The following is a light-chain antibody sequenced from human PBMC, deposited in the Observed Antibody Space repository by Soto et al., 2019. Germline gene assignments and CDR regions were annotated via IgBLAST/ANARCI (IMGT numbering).Light chain of an antibody. J-gene: IGLJ1*01. Sequence: QSVLTQPPSVSGAPGQRVTISCAGSSSNIGAGYVVNWYQHLPGTAPKLLIYGNTNRPSGVPDRFSGSKASLAITGLQAEDEADYYCQSYDSSLRSYVFGTGTKPPS. CDR2: GNT. CDR3: QSYDSSLRSYV. V-gene: IGLV1-40*01. CDR1: SSNIGAGYV.